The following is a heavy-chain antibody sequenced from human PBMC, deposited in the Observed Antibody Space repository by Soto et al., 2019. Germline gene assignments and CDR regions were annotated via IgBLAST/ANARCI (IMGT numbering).Heavy chain of an antibody. CDR1: VFTFSSYA. Sequence: GWSLRLSCASSVFTFSSYAMHWVRQAPGKGLEWVAVISYDGSNKYYADSVKGRFTISRDNSKNTLYLQMNSLRAEDTAVYYCARTLRIAARPGYYYGMDVWGQGTTVTVSS. V-gene: IGHV3-30-3*01. D-gene: IGHD6-6*01. CDR3: ARTLRIAARPGYYYGMDV. CDR2: ISYDGSNK. J-gene: IGHJ6*02.